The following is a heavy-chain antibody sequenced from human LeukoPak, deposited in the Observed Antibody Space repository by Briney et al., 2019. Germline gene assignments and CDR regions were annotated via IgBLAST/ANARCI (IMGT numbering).Heavy chain of an antibody. CDR1: GFSFHIYA. D-gene: IGHD3-3*02. CDR2: IYVTGNYI. CDR3: AREFSTIGNFDF. J-gene: IGHJ4*02. Sequence: GGSLRLSCEASGFSFHIYAMTWVREAPGKGLEWVASIYVTGNYINYADSVKGRVTISRDNANNSVYLQMNSLRADDTAVYYCAREFSTIGNFDFWGQGTLVTVSS. V-gene: IGHV3-21*01.